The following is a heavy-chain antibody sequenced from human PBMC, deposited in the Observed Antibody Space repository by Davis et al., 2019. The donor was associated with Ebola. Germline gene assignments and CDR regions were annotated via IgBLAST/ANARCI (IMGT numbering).Heavy chain of an antibody. CDR2: INTSGGST. Sequence: ASVKVSCKASGYTFNSYYIHWVRQAPGQGLEWMGIINTSGGSTTYAQKFQGRVTMTRDTSTRTVYMELSSLRSEDTAVYYCARGWSHSSGWNYFDYWGQGTLVTVSS. V-gene: IGHV1-46*02. D-gene: IGHD6-19*01. J-gene: IGHJ4*02. CDR3: ARGWSHSSGWNYFDY. CDR1: GYTFNSYY.